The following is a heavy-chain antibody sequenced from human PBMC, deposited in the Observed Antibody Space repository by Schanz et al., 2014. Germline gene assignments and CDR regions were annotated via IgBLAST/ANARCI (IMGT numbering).Heavy chain of an antibody. J-gene: IGHJ4*02. D-gene: IGHD6-13*01. CDR3: ARDGVDAAAGGNY. Sequence: QVQLVQSGAEVKKPGSPVKVSCKSSGGTFSSYAISWVRQAPGQGLEWMGRIIPILGIATYAQKFQGRLTITADKSTFTAYMDVSSLRSEDTAVYYCARDGVDAAAGGNYWGQGTLGAVSS. CDR2: IIPILGIA. CDR1: GGTFSSYA. V-gene: IGHV1-69*04.